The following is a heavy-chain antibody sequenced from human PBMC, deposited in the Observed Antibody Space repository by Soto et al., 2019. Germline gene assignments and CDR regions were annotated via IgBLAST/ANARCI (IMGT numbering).Heavy chain of an antibody. V-gene: IGHV5-10-1*03. D-gene: IGHD3-22*01. CDR1: GYSFTSYW. CDR2: IDPRDSYT. CDR3: ARHFKGAYYYDSSGPFDY. J-gene: IGHJ4*02. Sequence: EVQLVQSGAEVKKPGESLRISCKGSGYSFTSYWISWVRQMPGKGLEWMGRIDPRDSYTNYSPSFQGHVTISADKSISTAYLQWSSLKASDTAMYYCARHFKGAYYYDSSGPFDYWGQGTLVTVSS.